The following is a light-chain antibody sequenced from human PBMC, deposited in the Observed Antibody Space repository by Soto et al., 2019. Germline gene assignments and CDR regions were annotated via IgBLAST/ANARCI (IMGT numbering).Light chain of an antibody. Sequence: DIQMTQSPSSLSGSVGDRVTITCRASQTISSWLAWYQQRPGKPPNLLIYKASTLASGVPSRFSGSGSGTEFTLTINSLQPDDFATYYCQQYHIYSGTFGQGARLE. CDR2: KAS. CDR3: QQYHIYSGT. V-gene: IGKV1-5*03. CDR1: QTISSW. J-gene: IGKJ5*01.